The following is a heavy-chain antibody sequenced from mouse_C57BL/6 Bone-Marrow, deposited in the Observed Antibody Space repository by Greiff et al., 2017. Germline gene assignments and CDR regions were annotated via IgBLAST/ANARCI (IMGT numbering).Heavy chain of an antibody. CDR2: FHPYNDDT. Sequence: QVQLQQSGAELLKPGASVKMSCKASGYTFTTYPIEWMKQNHVKSLEWIGNFHPYNDDTKYNEKFKGKDTLTVEKSSNTVYLELSRLTSDDSAVYYCARSSTFFYYFDYWGQGTTLTVSS. D-gene: IGHD5-1*01. J-gene: IGHJ2*01. CDR3: ARSSTFFYYFDY. CDR1: GYTFTTYP. V-gene: IGHV1-47*01.